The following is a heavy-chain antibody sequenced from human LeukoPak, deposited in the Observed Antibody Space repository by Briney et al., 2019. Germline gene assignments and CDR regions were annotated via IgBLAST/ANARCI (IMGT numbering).Heavy chain of an antibody. V-gene: IGHV4-61*01. CDR1: GGSVSSGSYY. D-gene: IGHD3-10*01. Sequence: SETLSLTCTVSGGSVSSGSYYWSWIRQPPGKGLEWIGYIYYSGSTSYNPSLKSRVTISVDTSKNQFSLKLSSVTAADTAVYYCARGRITMVRGVNGFDYWGQGTLVTVSS. CDR2: IYYSGST. CDR3: ARGRITMVRGVNGFDY. J-gene: IGHJ4*02.